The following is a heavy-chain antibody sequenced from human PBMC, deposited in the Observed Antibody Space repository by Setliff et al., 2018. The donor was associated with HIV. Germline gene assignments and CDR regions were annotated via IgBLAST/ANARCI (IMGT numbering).Heavy chain of an antibody. V-gene: IGHV1-18*01. CDR2: ISPYNGDT. CDR1: GYRFNEYG. D-gene: IGHD3-22*01. Sequence: ASVKVSCKASGYRFNEYGISWVRQAPGQGLEWMGWISPYNGDTRYAQKVQGRVTLTTDTSTNTAYMELRTLRSDDTAVYYCARGVTRDSIGYYRDEYFQHWGQGTLVTVS. CDR3: ARGVTRDSIGYYRDEYFQH. J-gene: IGHJ1*01.